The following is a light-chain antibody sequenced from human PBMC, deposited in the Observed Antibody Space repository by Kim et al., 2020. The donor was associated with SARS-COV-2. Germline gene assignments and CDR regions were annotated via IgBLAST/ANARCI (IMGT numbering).Light chain of an antibody. J-gene: IGLJ2*01. CDR3: QVWDSSSDHPVV. CDR1: NIGSKS. V-gene: IGLV3-21*04. Sequence: SYELTQPPSASVAPGKTARITCGGNNIGSKSVHWYQQKPGQAPVLVIYYDSDRPSGIPERFSGSNSGNTATLTISRVEAGDEADYYCQVWDSSSDHPVVF. CDR2: YDS.